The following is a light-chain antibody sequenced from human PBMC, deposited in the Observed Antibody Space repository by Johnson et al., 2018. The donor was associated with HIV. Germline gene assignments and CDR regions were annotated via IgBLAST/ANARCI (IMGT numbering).Light chain of an antibody. CDR3: GTWDSRLSAWS. CDR1: SSDIGNNY. Sequence: QSVLTQPPSVSAAPGQKVTISCSGSSSDIGNNYVSWYQQLPGTAPKLLIYDNNKRPSGIPDRFSGSKSGTSATLCITGLQTGDEADYYCGTWDSRLSAWSFGTGTKVAVL. CDR2: DNN. J-gene: IGLJ1*01. V-gene: IGLV1-51*01.